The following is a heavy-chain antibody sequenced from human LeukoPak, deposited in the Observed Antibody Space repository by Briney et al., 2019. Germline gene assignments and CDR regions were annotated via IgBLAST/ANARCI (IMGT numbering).Heavy chain of an antibody. D-gene: IGHD2-21*01. CDR1: GGTFSSYT. V-gene: IGHV1-69*02. CDR3: ASKGDTYCGGDCYSN. Sequence: SVKVSCKASGGTFSSYTISWVRQAPGQGLEWKGRIIPILGIANYAQKFQGRVTITADKSTSTAYMELSSLRSEDTAVYYCASKGDTYCGGDCYSNWGQGTLVTVSS. CDR2: IIPILGIA. J-gene: IGHJ4*02.